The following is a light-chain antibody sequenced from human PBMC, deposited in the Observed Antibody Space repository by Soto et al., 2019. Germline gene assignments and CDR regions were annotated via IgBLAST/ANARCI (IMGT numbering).Light chain of an antibody. CDR1: QGIRND. Sequence: AIKMTQSPSSLSASVGDRATITCRASQGIRNDLGWYQQKPGKAPKLLIYAASSLQSGVPSRFSGSGSGTDFTLTISSLQPEDFATYYCLQDYNYPLTFGGGTKVEIK. CDR3: LQDYNYPLT. J-gene: IGKJ4*01. CDR2: AAS. V-gene: IGKV1-6*01.